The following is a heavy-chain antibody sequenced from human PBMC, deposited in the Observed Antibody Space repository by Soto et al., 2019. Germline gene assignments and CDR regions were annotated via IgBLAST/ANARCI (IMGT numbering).Heavy chain of an antibody. V-gene: IGHV4-34*01. Sequence: PSETLSLTCAVYGGSFSGYYWSWIRQPPGKGLEWIGSIYYSGSTYYNPSLQSRVAISVDTSKNQFSPKLKSVTAADTAIYYCARRTVNIRTFYSGLKTHCFDYWGQGAPVTVSS. D-gene: IGHD6-19*01. CDR1: GGSFSGYY. CDR2: IYYSGST. CDR3: ARRTVNIRTFYSGLKTHCFDY. J-gene: IGHJ4*02.